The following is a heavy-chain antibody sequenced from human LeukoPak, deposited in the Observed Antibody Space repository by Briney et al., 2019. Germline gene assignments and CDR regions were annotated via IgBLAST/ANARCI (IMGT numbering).Heavy chain of an antibody. Sequence: GASVKVSCKASGGTFSSYAISWARQAPGQGLEWMGGIIPIFGTANYAQKFQGRVTITADESTSTAYMELSSLRSEDTAVYYCARGSPGIAVAGTVGFDYWGQGTLVTVSS. CDR3: ARGSPGIAVAGTVGFDY. J-gene: IGHJ4*02. D-gene: IGHD6-19*01. CDR1: GGTFSSYA. V-gene: IGHV1-69*13. CDR2: IIPIFGTA.